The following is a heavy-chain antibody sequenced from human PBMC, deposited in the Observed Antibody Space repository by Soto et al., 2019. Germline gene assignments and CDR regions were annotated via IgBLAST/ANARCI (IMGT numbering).Heavy chain of an antibody. Sequence: VQLLESGGGLIQPGGSLRLSCAASRLPFSSYAMSWVRQAPGKGLEWVSAISSSGASTYSADSVKGRFTISRDNSKNTLYLQMNSLRAEDTAVYYCAKGPTIFGVVISYSFYYGLDIWGQGTTVTVSS. CDR3: AKGPTIFGVVISYSFYYGLDI. J-gene: IGHJ6*02. V-gene: IGHV3-23*01. CDR2: ISSSGAST. CDR1: RLPFSSYA. D-gene: IGHD3-3*01.